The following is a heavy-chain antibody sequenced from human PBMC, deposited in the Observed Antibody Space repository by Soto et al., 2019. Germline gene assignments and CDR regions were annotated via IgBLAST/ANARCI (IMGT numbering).Heavy chain of an antibody. CDR2: INHSGST. CDR3: GRGPFQRESDNFRKVYYWGCFDP. CDR1: GGSFSGYY. V-gene: IGHV4-34*01. D-gene: IGHD3-3*01. J-gene: IGHJ5*02. Sequence: SETLSLTCAVYGGSFSGYYWSWIRQPPGKGLEWIGEINHSGSTNYNPSLKSRVTISVDTSKNQFSLKLSSVTAADTAVCYCGRGPFQRESDNFRKVYYWGCFDPWGQCTLVTDAS.